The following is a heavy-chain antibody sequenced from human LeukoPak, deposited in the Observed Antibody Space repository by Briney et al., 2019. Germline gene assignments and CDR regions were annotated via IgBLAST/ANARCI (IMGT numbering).Heavy chain of an antibody. CDR1: GFPFSDYY. CDR2: IWYDGSNK. CDR3: ARDFYYGSGRRPYYYYYGMDV. Sequence: GGSLRLSCAASGFPFSDYYMSWIRQAPGKGLEWVAVIWYDGSNKYYADSVKGRFTISRDNSKNTLYLQMNSLRAEDTAVYYCARDFYYGSGRRPYYYYYGMDVWGQGTTVTVSS. J-gene: IGHJ6*02. D-gene: IGHD3-10*01. V-gene: IGHV3-33*08.